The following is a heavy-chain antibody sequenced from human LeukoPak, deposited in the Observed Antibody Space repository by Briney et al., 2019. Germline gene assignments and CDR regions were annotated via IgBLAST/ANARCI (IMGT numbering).Heavy chain of an antibody. V-gene: IGHV1-69*13. J-gene: IGHJ6*04. CDR2: LIPIFGTA. Sequence: EASVKVSCKASGGTFSSYAISWVRQAPGQGLEWMGVLIPIFGTANYAQKFQGRVTITADESTSTAYMELSSLRSEDTAVYYCASRYCSSTSCVSYYYYGMDVWGKGTTVTVSS. D-gene: IGHD2-2*01. CDR1: GGTFSSYA. CDR3: ASRYCSSTSCVSYYYYGMDV.